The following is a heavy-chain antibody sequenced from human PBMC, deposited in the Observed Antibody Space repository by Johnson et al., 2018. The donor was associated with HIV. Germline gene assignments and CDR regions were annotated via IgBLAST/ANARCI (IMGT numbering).Heavy chain of an antibody. V-gene: IGHV3-30*18. D-gene: IGHD3-22*01. J-gene: IGHJ3*02. Sequence: QVQLVESGGGVVQPGRSLRLSCAVSGFTFSDYGMHWVRQAPGKGLEWVAVISYDGRYKYYADSVKGRFTISRDNSKNTLYLQMNSLRPEATAVYYCVKDLGVGMAYDKYAFDIWGQGTMVTVSS. CDR3: VKDLGVGMAYDKYAFDI. CDR1: GFTFSDYG. CDR2: ISYDGRYK.